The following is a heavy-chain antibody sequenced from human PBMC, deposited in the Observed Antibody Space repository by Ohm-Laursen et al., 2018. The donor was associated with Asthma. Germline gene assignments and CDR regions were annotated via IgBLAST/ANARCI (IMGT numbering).Heavy chain of an antibody. CDR2: ISSSSSYI. V-gene: IGHV3-21*01. CDR3: ARDKIANYGMDV. D-gene: IGHD2-21*01. Sequence: SLRLSCAASGFIISTYDMSWVRQAPGKGLEWVSSISSSSSYIYYADSVKGRFTISRDNAKNSLYLQMNSLRAEDTAVYYCARDKIANYGMDVWGQGTTVTVSS. CDR1: GFIISTYD. J-gene: IGHJ6*02.